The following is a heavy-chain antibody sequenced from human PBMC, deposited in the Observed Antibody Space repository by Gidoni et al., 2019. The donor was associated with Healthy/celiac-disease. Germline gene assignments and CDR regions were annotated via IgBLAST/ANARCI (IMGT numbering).Heavy chain of an antibody. CDR1: GGSVSSGSYY. V-gene: IGHV4-61*01. Sequence: QVQLQESGPGLVKPSETLSLACTVPGGSVSSGSYYWSWIRQPPGKGLEWIGYIYYSGSTNYNPSLKSRVTISVDTSKNQFSLKLSSVTAADTAVYYCARDRGSSSSGYFQHWGQGTLVTVSS. J-gene: IGHJ1*01. CDR2: IYYSGST. D-gene: IGHD6-6*01. CDR3: ARDRGSSSSGYFQH.